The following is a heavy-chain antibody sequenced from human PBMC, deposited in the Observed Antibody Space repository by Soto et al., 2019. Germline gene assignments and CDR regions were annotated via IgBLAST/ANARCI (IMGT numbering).Heavy chain of an antibody. Sequence: SETLSLPCPVSGCSISTYWWSWIRQPPRKGLEWIGYIYYSGSTNYNPSLRSRVTISVDTSKNQFSLKLTSVTAADTAVYYCARSRGSTRSFDYWGQGTLVTVSS. CDR2: IYYSGST. V-gene: IGHV4-59*01. J-gene: IGHJ4*02. CDR1: GCSISTYW. D-gene: IGHD2-15*01. CDR3: ARSRGSTRSFDY.